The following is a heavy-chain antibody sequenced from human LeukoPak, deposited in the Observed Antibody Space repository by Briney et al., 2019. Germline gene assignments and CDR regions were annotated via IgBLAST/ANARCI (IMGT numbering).Heavy chain of an antibody. CDR3: AITTIAAAGLFHY. J-gene: IGHJ4*02. CDR1: SSSSYC. D-gene: IGHD6-13*01. CDR2: ISGSGGST. Sequence: SSSSYCFRWIRQPARKWLAWVSAISGSGGSTYYADSVKGLFTISRNNSKNTLYLQLNSLRAEDTAVYYCAITTIAAAGLFHYWGQGPLVTVSS. V-gene: IGHV3-23*01.